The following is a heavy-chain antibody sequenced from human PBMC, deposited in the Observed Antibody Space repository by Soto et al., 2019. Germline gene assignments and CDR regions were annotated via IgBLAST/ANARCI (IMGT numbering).Heavy chain of an antibody. CDR3: ARVGGYTSSWPVDY. D-gene: IGHD6-13*01. Sequence: QVQLVQSGAEVKKPGASVKVSCKASGYTFTHYYMHWVRQAPGLGLEWMGIINPGAGTTIYAQKLQGRVTMTRDTSTSTFYLELSSLTSEDSAVYYCARVGGYTSSWPVDYWGQGTLVTVSS. CDR1: GYTFTHYY. CDR2: INPGAGTT. V-gene: IGHV1-46*03. J-gene: IGHJ4*02.